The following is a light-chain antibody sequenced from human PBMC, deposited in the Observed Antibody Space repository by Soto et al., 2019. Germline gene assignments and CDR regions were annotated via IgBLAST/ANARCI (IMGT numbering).Light chain of an antibody. CDR3: SSFTNRFTSYA. CDR2: EVS. Sequence: QSALTQPASVSGSPGQSITISCTGTSSDVGGYNYVSWFQHHPGKAPKLIIYEVSYRPSGVSNRFSGSKSGDTASLTISGLQAEDESDYYCSSFTNRFTSYAFGKGTKVTV. J-gene: IGLJ1*01. V-gene: IGLV2-14*01. CDR1: SSDVGGYNY.